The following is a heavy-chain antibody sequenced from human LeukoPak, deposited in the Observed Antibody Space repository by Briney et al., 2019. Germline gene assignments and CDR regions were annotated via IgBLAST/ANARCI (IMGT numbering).Heavy chain of an antibody. CDR2: IKQDGSEK. D-gene: IGHD4/OR15-4a*01. Sequence: PGGSLRLSCAASEFTFSSTWMSWVRQAPGKGLEWVANIKQDGSEKNYVDSVKGRFTISRDNANNLVFLQMNNLRGEDTALYFCTKIFHSASWFFDLWGRGTGVTVS. CDR3: TKIFHSASWFFDL. V-gene: IGHV3-7*01. J-gene: IGHJ2*01. CDR1: EFTFSSTW.